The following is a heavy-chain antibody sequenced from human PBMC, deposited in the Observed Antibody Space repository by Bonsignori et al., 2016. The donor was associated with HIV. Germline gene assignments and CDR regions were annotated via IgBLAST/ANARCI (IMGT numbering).Heavy chain of an antibody. D-gene: IGHD3-10*01. V-gene: IGHV3-23*01. CDR3: AKGTSELLWFGELLYAGWYFDL. Sequence: WIRQPPGKGLEWVSAISGSGGSTYYADSVKGRFTISRDNSKNTLYLQMNSLRAEDTAVYYCAKGTSELLWFGELLYAGWYFDLWGRGTLVTVSS. J-gene: IGHJ2*01. CDR2: ISGSGGST.